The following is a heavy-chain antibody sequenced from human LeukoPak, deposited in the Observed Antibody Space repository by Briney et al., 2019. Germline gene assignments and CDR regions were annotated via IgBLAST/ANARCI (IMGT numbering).Heavy chain of an antibody. CDR3: ARGAHKRDDYGGFFDY. Sequence: QSGGSLRLSCAASGFTFSSYSMNWVRQAPGKGLEWVSYISSSSSTIYYADSVKGRFTISRDNAKNSLYLQMNSLRAEDTAVYYCARGAHKRDDYGGFFDYWGQGTLVTVSS. V-gene: IGHV3-48*01. CDR1: GFTFSSYS. J-gene: IGHJ4*02. D-gene: IGHD4-23*01. CDR2: ISSSSSTI.